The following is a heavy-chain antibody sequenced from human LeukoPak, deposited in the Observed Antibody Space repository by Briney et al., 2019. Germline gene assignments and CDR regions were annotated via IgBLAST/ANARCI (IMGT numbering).Heavy chain of an antibody. D-gene: IGHD3-10*01. J-gene: IGHJ5*02. V-gene: IGHV4-61*08. CDR1: GGSISSGGYY. CDR3: AREVLNGSGGHNWFDP. Sequence: SETLSLTCTVSGGSISSGGYYWSWIRQPPGMGLEWIGYIYYSGSTNYNPSLKSRVTISVDTSKNQFSLKLSSVTAADTAVYYCAREVLNGSGGHNWFDPWGQGTLVTVSS. CDR2: IYYSGST.